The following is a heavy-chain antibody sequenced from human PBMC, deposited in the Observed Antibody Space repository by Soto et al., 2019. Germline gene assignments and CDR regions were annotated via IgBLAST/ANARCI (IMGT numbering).Heavy chain of an antibody. D-gene: IGHD4-17*01. CDR1: GYSISSGYY. CDR2: IYHSGST. CDR3: ARFVEGDYFAFDI. Sequence: PSETLSLTCAVSGYSISSGYYWGWIRQPPGKGLEWIGSIYHSGSTYYNPSLKSRVTISVDTSKNQFSLKLSSVTAADTAVYYCARFVEGDYFAFDIWGQGTMVTVSS. V-gene: IGHV4-38-2*01. J-gene: IGHJ3*02.